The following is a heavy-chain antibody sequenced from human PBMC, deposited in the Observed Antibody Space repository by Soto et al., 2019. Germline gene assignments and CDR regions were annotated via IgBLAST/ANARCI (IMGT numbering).Heavy chain of an antibody. J-gene: IGHJ3*02. V-gene: IGHV3-74*01. CDR1: VFTFSDHW. CDR3: ARLGSTNTFDI. D-gene: IGHD2-2*01. CDR2: IKGDGSYT. Sequence: RWSLRLSCSASVFTFSDHWMHWFRQAAGKGLVWVSRIKGDGSYTNYADSVKGRFTIIRDNAKNTLYLQMNSLRAEDTAVYYCARLGSTNTFDIWGLGTKVTVSS.